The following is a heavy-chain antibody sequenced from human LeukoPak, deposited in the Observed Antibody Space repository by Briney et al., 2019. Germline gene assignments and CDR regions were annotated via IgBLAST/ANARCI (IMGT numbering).Heavy chain of an antibody. J-gene: IGHJ4*02. Sequence: PGGSLRLSCAASGFTVSSNYMSWVRQAPGKGLQWVSVISGNGYTYYADSVKGRFTISRDNSRNTLYLQMNSLRAEDTAVYYCARVPPALSGWEIYFDYWGQGTLVTVPS. CDR3: ARVPPALSGWEIYFDY. D-gene: IGHD6-19*01. CDR2: ISGNGYT. CDR1: GFTVSSNY. V-gene: IGHV3-53*01.